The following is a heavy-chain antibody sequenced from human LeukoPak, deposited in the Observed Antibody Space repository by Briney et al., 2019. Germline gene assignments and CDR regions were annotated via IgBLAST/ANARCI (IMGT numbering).Heavy chain of an antibody. CDR1: GFTFSSYA. Sequence: GGSLRLSCAASGFTFSSYAMSWVRQAPGKGLEWVSAISGSGGSTYYADSVKGRFTISRDNSKNTLYLQMNSLRAEDTAVYYCANWRSLWWASGGAFDIWGQGTMVTVSS. CDR2: ISGSGGST. D-gene: IGHD2-21*01. V-gene: IGHV3-23*01. J-gene: IGHJ3*02. CDR3: ANWRSLWWASGGAFDI.